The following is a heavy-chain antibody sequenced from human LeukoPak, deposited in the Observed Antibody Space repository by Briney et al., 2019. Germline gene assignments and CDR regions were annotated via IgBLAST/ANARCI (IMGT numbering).Heavy chain of an antibody. V-gene: IGHV4-34*01. CDR2: INHSGGT. Sequence: SETLCLTCAVYGGSFSGYYWSWIRQPPGRGLEWIGEINHSGGTNDNPSPKSRVTISVDTSKNQLSLKLSSVTAADTAVYYCARGGAAAGNADYWGQGTLVTVSS. J-gene: IGHJ4*02. CDR1: GGSFSGYY. CDR3: ARGGAAAGNADY. D-gene: IGHD6-13*01.